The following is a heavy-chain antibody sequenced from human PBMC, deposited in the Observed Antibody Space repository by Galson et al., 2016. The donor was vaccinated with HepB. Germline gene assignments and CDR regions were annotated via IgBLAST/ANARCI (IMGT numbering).Heavy chain of an antibody. CDR3: AVSYYSGTFDY. CDR2: VDPSASYT. V-gene: IGHV5-10-1*01. D-gene: IGHD2-15*01. J-gene: IGHJ4*02. Sequence: QSGAEVKKPGESLTISCQASGYTFSNYWISWVRQLPGKGLEWLGRVDPSASYTIYSPSLQGHVSISADKSTNTAHLQWSSLRASDTALFYCAVSYYSGTFDYWGQGTLVTV. CDR1: GYTFSNYW.